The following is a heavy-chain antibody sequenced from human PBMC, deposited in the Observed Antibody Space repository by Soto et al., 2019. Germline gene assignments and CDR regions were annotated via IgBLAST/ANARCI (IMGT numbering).Heavy chain of an antibody. J-gene: IGHJ4*02. CDR1: GYTFTGYA. V-gene: IGHV1-3*05. Sequence: QVQLVQSGAEEKKPGASVKVSCKASGYTFTGYAMHWVRQAPGQRLEWMGWINAGNGNTKYSQKFQGRVTITRDTSASTSDMELSILRSEDTAVYYCARAVAVAADFDYWGQGTLVTVSS. D-gene: IGHD6-19*01. CDR3: ARAVAVAADFDY. CDR2: INAGNGNT.